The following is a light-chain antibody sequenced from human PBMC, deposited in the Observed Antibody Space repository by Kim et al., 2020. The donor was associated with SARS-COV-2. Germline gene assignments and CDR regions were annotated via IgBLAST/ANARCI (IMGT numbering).Light chain of an antibody. CDR1: SGSVSTGHY. J-gene: IGLJ3*02. Sequence: QTVVTQEPSLSVSPGGTVTLTCGLRSGSVSTGHYPSWSQQKTGQVPRTLIYSTDTRYSGVPRRFSGAIVGNKAALTITGAQADDESDYYCMLYMGNGISVFGGGTQLTVL. CDR2: STD. V-gene: IGLV8-61*01. CDR3: MLYMGNGISV.